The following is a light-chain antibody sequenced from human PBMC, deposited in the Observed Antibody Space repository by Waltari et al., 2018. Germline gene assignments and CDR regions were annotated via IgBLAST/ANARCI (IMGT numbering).Light chain of an antibody. CDR1: SNNVGQYV. CDR3: STWDFSLSGLL. V-gene: IGLV1-36*01. J-gene: IGLJ2*01. Sequence: QSALTQQASVSGTVGQKVTLSCPGNSNNVGQYVVRWYQQTSPGVLKTVMFGNSLPSGIPDRFSGSKSGTTASLTISGLQPEDESNYYCSTWDFSLSGLLFGGGTKLTVL. CDR2: GNS.